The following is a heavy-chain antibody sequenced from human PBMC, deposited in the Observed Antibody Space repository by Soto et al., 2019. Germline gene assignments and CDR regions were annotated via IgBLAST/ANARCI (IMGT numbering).Heavy chain of an antibody. D-gene: IGHD7-27*01. Sequence: SETLSLTCTVSGGSISSYYWSWIRQPPGKGLEWIGYIYYSGSTNYNPSLKSRVTISVDTSKNQFSLKLSSVTAADTAVYYCASETGDHYFDYWGQETLVTVSS. CDR1: GGSISSYY. CDR3: ASETGDHYFDY. CDR2: IYYSGST. J-gene: IGHJ4*02. V-gene: IGHV4-59*01.